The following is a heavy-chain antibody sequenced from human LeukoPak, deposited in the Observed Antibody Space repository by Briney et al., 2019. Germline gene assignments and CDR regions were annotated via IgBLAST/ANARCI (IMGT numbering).Heavy chain of an antibody. J-gene: IGHJ5*02. CDR3: ARDPIAAAGNNWFDP. CDR2: ISGSTGDT. CDR1: GYSFVLYG. D-gene: IGHD6-13*01. Sequence: ASVKVSCKASGYSFVLYGISWVRQAPGEGPEWMGWISGSTGDTNYAQKFQGRVTMTADTSTSTAYMELRSLRSDDTAVYYCARDPIAAAGNNWFDPWGQGTLVTVSS. V-gene: IGHV1-18*01.